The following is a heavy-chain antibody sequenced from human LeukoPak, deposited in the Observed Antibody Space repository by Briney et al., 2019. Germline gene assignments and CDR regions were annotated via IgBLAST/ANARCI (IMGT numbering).Heavy chain of an antibody. J-gene: IGHJ4*02. CDR1: GFTFSTYA. Sequence: GGSLRLSCAASGFTFSTYAMHWVRQAPGKGLEYVSAISSNGQSTYYADSVKGRFTTSRDNSENTVYLQMGSLRAEDMAVYYCARGRWVDIVTHGFDYWGQGSLVTVSS. CDR3: ARGRWVDIVTHGFDY. V-gene: IGHV3-64*02. D-gene: IGHD3-9*01. CDR2: ISSNGQST.